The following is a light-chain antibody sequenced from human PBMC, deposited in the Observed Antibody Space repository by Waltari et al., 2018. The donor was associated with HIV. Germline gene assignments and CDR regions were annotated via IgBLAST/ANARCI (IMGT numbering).Light chain of an antibody. CDR2: TTN. Sequence: QSVLTQPPSASGTPGQRVTISCSGSISNIGSNTVNWYQQLPGTAPKLLIYTTNRRPSGVPDRFPGSKSGASASLAISGLQSDDEADYYCATWDDSLNGPVFGGGTKLTVL. V-gene: IGLV1-44*01. CDR1: ISNIGSNT. CDR3: ATWDDSLNGPV. J-gene: IGLJ3*02.